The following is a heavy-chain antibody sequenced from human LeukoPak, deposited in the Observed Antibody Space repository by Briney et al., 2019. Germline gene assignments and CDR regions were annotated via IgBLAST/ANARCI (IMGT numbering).Heavy chain of an antibody. J-gene: IGHJ3*02. D-gene: IGHD2-15*01. Sequence: GSLRLSCAASGFTFSSYSMNWVRQAPGKGLEWIGEINHSGSTNYNPSLKSRVTISVDTSKNQFSLKLSSVTAADTAVYYCARVPPKKSCSGGSCYTPRGGAFDIWGQGTMVTVSS. CDR1: GFTFSSYS. CDR2: INHSGST. CDR3: ARVPPKKSCSGGSCYTPRGGAFDI. V-gene: IGHV4-34*01.